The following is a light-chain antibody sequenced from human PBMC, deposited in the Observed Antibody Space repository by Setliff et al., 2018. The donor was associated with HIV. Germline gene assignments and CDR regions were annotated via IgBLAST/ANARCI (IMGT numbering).Light chain of an antibody. CDR2: DVS. CDR3: CSYAGTYTYI. CDR1: DSDVGGYKY. V-gene: IGLV2-11*01. Sequence: QSALAQPASVSGSPGQSIAISCTGTDSDVGGYKYVSWYQQHPGKAPKLMIYDVSKRPSGAPDRFSGSKSGNTASLTISGLQAEDEADYYCCSYAGTYTYIFRSGTKVTVL. J-gene: IGLJ1*01.